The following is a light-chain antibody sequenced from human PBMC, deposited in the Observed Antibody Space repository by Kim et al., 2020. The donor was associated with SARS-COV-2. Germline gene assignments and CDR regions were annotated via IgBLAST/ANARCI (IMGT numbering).Light chain of an antibody. Sequence: SASVGDSSTITCQATQGIRTSLASYQQKPGKAPKLLCYRASTLWSVVQSRFSGSGSGTEFTLTISSLQPDDFATYYCQQYNNYPHTFGQGTKLEI. CDR3: QQYNNYPHT. CDR1: QGIRTS. CDR2: RAS. J-gene: IGKJ2*01. V-gene: IGKV1-5*03.